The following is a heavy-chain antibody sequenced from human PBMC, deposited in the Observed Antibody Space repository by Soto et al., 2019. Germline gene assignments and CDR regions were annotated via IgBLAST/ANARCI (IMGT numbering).Heavy chain of an antibody. CDR2: TNPDESEK. D-gene: IGHD2-2*01. J-gene: IGHJ4*02. Sequence: GGSLRLSCAASGFTFRTYWMSWVRQAPGKGLEWVANTNPDESEKDYVDSVKGRFSISRDNVKNSVDLQMNSLTFEDMAVYYCVRDRGFSTFDYWSQGSRFTVSS. CDR3: VRDRGFSTFDY. V-gene: IGHV3-7*01. CDR1: GFTFRTYW.